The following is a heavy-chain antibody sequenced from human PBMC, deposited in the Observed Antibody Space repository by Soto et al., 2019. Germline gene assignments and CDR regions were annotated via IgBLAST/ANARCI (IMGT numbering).Heavy chain of an antibody. CDR2: ISYDGSNK. Sequence: PGGSLRLSCAASGFTFSSYAMHWVRQAPGKGLEWVAVISYDGSNKYYADSVKGRFTISRDNSKNTLYLQMNSLRAEDTAVYYCARDSKDFWSGYWVRYYYCYGMDVWGQGTTVTVSS. J-gene: IGHJ6*02. V-gene: IGHV3-30-3*01. D-gene: IGHD3-3*01. CDR1: GFTFSSYA. CDR3: ARDSKDFWSGYWVRYYYCYGMDV.